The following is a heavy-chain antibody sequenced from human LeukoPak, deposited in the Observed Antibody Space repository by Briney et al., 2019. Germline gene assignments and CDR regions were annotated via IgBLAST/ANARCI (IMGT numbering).Heavy chain of an antibody. J-gene: IGHJ4*02. CDR2: IWYGGSNK. V-gene: IGHV3-30*02. Sequence: GGSLRLSCAASGFTFSSYSMNWVRQAPGKGLEWVAVIWYGGSNKYYADSVKGRFTISRDNSKNTLYLQMNSLRAEDTAVYYCAKVPISGYSYGLHNWGQGTLVTVSS. CDR1: GFTFSSYS. D-gene: IGHD5-18*01. CDR3: AKVPISGYSYGLHN.